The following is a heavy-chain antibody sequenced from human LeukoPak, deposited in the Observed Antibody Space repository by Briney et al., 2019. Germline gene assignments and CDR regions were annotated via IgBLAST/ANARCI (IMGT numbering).Heavy chain of an antibody. CDR2: IYYSGST. CDR1: GGSISSYY. V-gene: IGHV4-59*01. CDR3: ATLRRDGYNWYFDP. J-gene: IGHJ2*01. Sequence: SETLSLTCTVSGGSISSYYWSWIRQPPGKGLEWIGYIYYSGSTNYNPSLKSRVTISVDTSKNQFSLKLSSVTAADTAVYYCATLRRDGYNWYFDPWGRGTLVTVSS. D-gene: IGHD5-24*01.